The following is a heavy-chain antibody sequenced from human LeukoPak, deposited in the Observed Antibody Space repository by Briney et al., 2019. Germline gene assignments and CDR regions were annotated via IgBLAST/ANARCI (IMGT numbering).Heavy chain of an antibody. CDR2: IYYSGST. CDR1: GGSISSSSYY. J-gene: IGHJ5*02. D-gene: IGHD1-1*01. V-gene: IGHV4-39*02. Sequence: PSETLSLTCTVSGGSISSSSYYWGWIRQPPGKGLEWIGSIYYSGSTYYNPSLKSRVTISVDTSKNQFSLKLSSVTAADTAVYYCARDPVRGDNWFDPWGQGTLVTVSS. CDR3: ARDPVRGDNWFDP.